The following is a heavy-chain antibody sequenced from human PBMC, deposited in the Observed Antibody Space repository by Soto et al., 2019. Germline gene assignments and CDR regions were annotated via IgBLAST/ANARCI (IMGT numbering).Heavy chain of an antibody. V-gene: IGHV1-8*01. CDR3: AAARSSSWYGDYYYYMDV. J-gene: IGHJ6*03. CDR1: GYTFTSYD. CDR2: MNPNSGNT. D-gene: IGHD6-13*01. Sequence: ASVKVSCKASGYTFTSYDINWVRQATGQGLEWMGWMNPNSGNTGYAQKFQGRVTMTRNTSISTAYMELSSLRSEDTAVYYCAAARSSSWYGDYYYYMDVWGKGTTVTVSS.